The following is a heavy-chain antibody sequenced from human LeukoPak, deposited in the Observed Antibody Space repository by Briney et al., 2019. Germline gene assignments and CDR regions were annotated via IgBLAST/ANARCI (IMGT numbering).Heavy chain of an antibody. CDR2: ISGYNGNT. Sequence: ASVKVSCKASGGTFSSYAISWVRQAPGQGLEWMGWISGYNGNTNHAQKFQGRVTMTTDTSTTTAYMELRSLRSDDTAVYYCARGIRRYSYGYYFDYWGQGTLVTVSS. CDR3: ARGIRRYSYGYYFDY. J-gene: IGHJ4*02. CDR1: GGTFSSYA. V-gene: IGHV1-18*01. D-gene: IGHD5-18*01.